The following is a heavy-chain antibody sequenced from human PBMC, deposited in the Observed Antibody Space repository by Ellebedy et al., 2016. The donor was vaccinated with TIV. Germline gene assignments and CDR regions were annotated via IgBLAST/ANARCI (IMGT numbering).Heavy chain of an antibody. CDR3: ARRPRGSGANYSGV. CDR1: GFTFSTYV. J-gene: IGHJ3*01. CDR2: LSGTGGST. Sequence: GESLKISCAASGFTFSTYVMNWVRQAPGKGLEWVSSLSGTGGSTDYAESVKGRFTISRENSKNTLSLQMNSLRGEDTAVYYCARRPRGSGANYSGVWGQGTMVTVSS. D-gene: IGHD3-10*01. V-gene: IGHV3-23*01.